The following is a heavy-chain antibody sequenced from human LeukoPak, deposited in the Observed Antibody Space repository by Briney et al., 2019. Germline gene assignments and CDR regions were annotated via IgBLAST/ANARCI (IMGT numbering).Heavy chain of an antibody. V-gene: IGHV3-23*01. CDR3: AELWVMITFGGVIDIEAPGSSGDY. CDR2: ISGSGGST. J-gene: IGHJ4*02. Sequence: PGGSLRLSCAASGFTFSSYAMSWVRQAPGKGLEWVSAISGSGGSTYYADSVKGRFTISRDNSKNTLYLQMNSLRAEDTAVYYCAELWVMITFGGVIDIEAPGSSGDYWGQGTLVTVSS. CDR1: GFTFSSYA. D-gene: IGHD3-16*02.